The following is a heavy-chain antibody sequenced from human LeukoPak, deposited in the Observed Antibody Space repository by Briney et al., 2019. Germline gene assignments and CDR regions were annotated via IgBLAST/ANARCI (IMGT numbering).Heavy chain of an antibody. CDR3: ARDQGVAAAGSEYYYSGMNV. D-gene: IGHD6-13*01. Sequence: ASVKVSCKASGYTFTGFYMPWVRQAPGHGLEWMGWINPYSGDTNYAQKFQGRVTMARDTPISTAYMELSRLRSDDTAVYYCARDQGVAAAGSEYYYSGMNVWGQGTTVTVSS. V-gene: IGHV1-2*02. CDR1: GYTFTGFY. J-gene: IGHJ6*02. CDR2: INPYSGDT.